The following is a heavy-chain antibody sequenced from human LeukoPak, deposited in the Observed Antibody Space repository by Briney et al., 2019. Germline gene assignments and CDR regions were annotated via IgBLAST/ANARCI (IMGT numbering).Heavy chain of an antibody. CDR3: ARSKRDYGILTGYYPNGMDV. CDR2: IYYSGST. Sequence: SETLSLTCTVSGGSISSYYWSWIRQPPGKGLEWIGYIYYSGSTNYNPSLKSRVTISVDTSKNQFSLKLSSVTAADTAVYYCARSKRDYGILTGYYPNGMDVWGQGTTVTVSS. V-gene: IGHV4-59*08. J-gene: IGHJ6*02. CDR1: GGSISSYY. D-gene: IGHD3-9*01.